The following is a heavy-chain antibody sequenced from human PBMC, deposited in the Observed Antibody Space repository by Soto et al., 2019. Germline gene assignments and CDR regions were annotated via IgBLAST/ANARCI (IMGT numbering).Heavy chain of an antibody. CDR2: ISYDGGLQ. J-gene: IGHJ4*02. V-gene: IGHV3-30*03. CDR1: GFTFSSYG. D-gene: IGHD5-18*01. Sequence: QAQLVESGGGVVQPGRSLRLSCAASGFTFSSYGMHWVRQAPGTGLGWVAVISYDGGLQHYADSVKGRFTISRDNSENMVLLQMNRLRAEDTAVYYCVSDRGYGHASVPYSWGQGTLVSVSS. CDR3: VSDRGYGHASVPYS.